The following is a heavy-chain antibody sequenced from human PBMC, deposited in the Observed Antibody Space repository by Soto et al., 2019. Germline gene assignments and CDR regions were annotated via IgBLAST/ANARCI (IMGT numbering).Heavy chain of an antibody. D-gene: IGHD5-18*01. V-gene: IGHV3-23*01. CDR1: GLTVRNSA. CDR3: AQGSGYKYGSRFDF. Sequence: GGSLRLSCVVSGLTVRNSAMNWVRQAPGKGLKWVSGISGSTHYYADSVQGRFSISTDNSKNILSLQMESLRAEDTAIYYCAQGSGYKYGSRFDFWGQGTRVTVSS. J-gene: IGHJ4*02. CDR2: ISGSTH.